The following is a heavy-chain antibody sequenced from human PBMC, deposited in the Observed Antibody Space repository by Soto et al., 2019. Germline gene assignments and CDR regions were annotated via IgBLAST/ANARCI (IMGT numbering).Heavy chain of an antibody. V-gene: IGHV1-2*04. J-gene: IGHJ6*02. Sequence: ASVKVSCKASGSPFTGYYMHWVRQAPGQGLEWMGWINPNSGGTNYAQKFQGWVTMTRDTSISTAYMELSRLRSDDTAVYYCARSRPGYSSSWYPYYYYGMDVWGQGATGTVSS. D-gene: IGHD6-13*01. CDR2: INPNSGGT. CDR1: GSPFTGYY. CDR3: ARSRPGYSSSWYPYYYYGMDV.